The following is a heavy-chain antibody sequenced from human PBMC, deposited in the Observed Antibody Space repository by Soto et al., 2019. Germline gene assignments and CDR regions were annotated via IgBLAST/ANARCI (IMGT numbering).Heavy chain of an antibody. V-gene: IGHV3-30*18. CDR3: AKLYPAGTETYLGGFDY. D-gene: IGHD7-27*01. Sequence: GGSLRLSCAASGFTFSSYGMHWVRQAPGKGLEWVALISYDGSNKYYEDSVKGRFTISRDNSKNTLYLQMNSLRTEDTAVYYCAKLYPAGTETYLGGFDYWGQGALVTVSS. J-gene: IGHJ4*02. CDR1: GFTFSSYG. CDR2: ISYDGSNK.